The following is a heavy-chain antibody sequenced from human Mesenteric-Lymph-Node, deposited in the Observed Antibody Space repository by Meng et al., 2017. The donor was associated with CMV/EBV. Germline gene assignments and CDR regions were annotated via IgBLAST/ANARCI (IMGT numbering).Heavy chain of an antibody. CDR1: FTSYG. D-gene: IGHD3-3*01. CDR3: ARDRRITIFGVVIQGLDY. V-gene: IGHV1-18*01. Sequence: FTSYGISWVRQAPGQGLEWMGWISAYNGNTNYAQKLQGRVTMTTDTSTSTAYMELRSLRSDDTAVYYCARDRRITIFGVVIQGLDYWGQGTLVTVSS. CDR2: ISAYNGNT. J-gene: IGHJ4*02.